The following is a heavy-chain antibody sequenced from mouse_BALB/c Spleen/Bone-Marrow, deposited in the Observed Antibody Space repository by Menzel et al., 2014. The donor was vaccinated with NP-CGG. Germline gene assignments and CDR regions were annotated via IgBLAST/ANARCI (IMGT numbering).Heavy chain of an antibody. CDR3: ARDVGYGNYFVY. CDR1: GFTFSDFY. Sequence: DVKLVESGGGLVQPGDSLRLSCATSGFTFSDFYMEWVRQPPGKRLEWIAASRNKAKYYTTEYSASVKGRFIVSRDTSQSVLYLRMNALRAEDTAIYYCARDVGYGNYFVYWGQGTLVTVSA. V-gene: IGHV7-1*02. D-gene: IGHD2-10*02. J-gene: IGHJ3*01. CDR2: SRNKAKYYTT.